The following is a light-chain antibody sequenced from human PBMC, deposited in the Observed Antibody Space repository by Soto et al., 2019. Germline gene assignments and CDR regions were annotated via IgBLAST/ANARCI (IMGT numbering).Light chain of an antibody. CDR2: GAS. J-gene: IGKJ1*01. V-gene: IGKV3-20*01. CDR3: QQYGSSPRT. Sequence: EIVLTQSPGTLSLSPGERATLSCRASQSVTSNYLAWYQQKPGQAPRLLIYGASSRATGIPDRFSGSGSGIDFTLTISRLEPEDFAVYYCQQYGSSPRTFGQGTKV. CDR1: QSVTSNY.